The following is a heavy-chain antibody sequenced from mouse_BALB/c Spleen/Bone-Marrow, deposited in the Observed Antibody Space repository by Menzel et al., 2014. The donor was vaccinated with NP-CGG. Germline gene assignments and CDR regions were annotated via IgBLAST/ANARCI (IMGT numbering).Heavy chain of an antibody. CDR3: ARGGISIDY. J-gene: IGHJ2*01. CDR1: GYAFSIYW. Sequence: VLLVESGAELVRPGSSVKISCKASGYAFSIYWMNWVKQRPGQGLEWIGQIYPGDDDTDYNGKFKGKATLTADRSSSTAYMQLISLTSEDSAVYFCARGGISIDYWGQGTTLTVSS. V-gene: IGHV1-80*01. CDR2: IYPGDDDT.